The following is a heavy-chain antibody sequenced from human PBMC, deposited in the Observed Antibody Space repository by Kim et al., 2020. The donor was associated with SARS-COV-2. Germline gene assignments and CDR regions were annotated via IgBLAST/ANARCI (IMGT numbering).Heavy chain of an antibody. CDR3: ARDQAIFGVVIGWGMDV. J-gene: IGHJ6*02. V-gene: IGHV1-69*01. D-gene: IGHD3-3*01. Sequence: FQGRVTITADESTSTAYMELGSLRSEDTAVYYCARDQAIFGVVIGWGMDVWGQGTTVTVSS.